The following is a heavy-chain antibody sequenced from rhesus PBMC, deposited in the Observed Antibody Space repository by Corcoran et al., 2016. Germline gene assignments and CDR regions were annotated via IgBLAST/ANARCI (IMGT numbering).Heavy chain of an antibody. Sequence: QVQLQQWGEGLVKPSETLSLTCAVYGGSVSGYWWGWIRPPPGKGLEWIGRIRCGGSTNYNPSLKSRVTISIDTSKNQFSLKLSSVTAADTAVYYCARQGEYSNYGLDSWGQGVVVTVSS. CDR2: IRCGGST. D-gene: IGHD4-23*01. CDR1: GGSVSGYW. J-gene: IGHJ6*01. CDR3: ARQGEYSNYGLDS. V-gene: IGHV4-160*01.